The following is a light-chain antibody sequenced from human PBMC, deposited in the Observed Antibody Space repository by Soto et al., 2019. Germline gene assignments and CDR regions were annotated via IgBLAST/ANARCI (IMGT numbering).Light chain of an antibody. V-gene: IGLV1-40*01. CDR2: YNN. Sequence: QSVLTQPPSVSGAPGQRVTISCTGSSSNIGAGYDVHWYQQRPGTAPKLLIYYNNQRPSGVPDRYSGSKSGTSASLAISGLQSEDESDYYCAAWDDTLKRYVFGTGTKVTVL. J-gene: IGLJ1*01. CDR3: AAWDDTLKRYV. CDR1: SSNIGAGYD.